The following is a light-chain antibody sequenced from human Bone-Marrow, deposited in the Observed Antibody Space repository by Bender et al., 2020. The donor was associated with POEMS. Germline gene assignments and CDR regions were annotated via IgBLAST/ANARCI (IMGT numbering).Light chain of an antibody. CDR1: SSNIGTNP. J-gene: IGLJ3*02. V-gene: IGLV1-44*01. CDR3: SSYTASSTSWV. Sequence: QSVLTQPPSASGTPGQRVTISCSGSSSNIGTNPVNWYQQLPGTAPKLIICDVTNRPSGVPARFSGSKSGNTASLAISGLQTEDEADYYCSSYTASSTSWVFGGGTKLTVL. CDR2: DVT.